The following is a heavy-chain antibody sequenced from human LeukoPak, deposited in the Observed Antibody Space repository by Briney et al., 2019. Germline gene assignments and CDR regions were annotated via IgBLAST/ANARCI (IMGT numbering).Heavy chain of an antibody. Sequence: GGSLRLSCAASGFTFSSYSMNWVRQAPGKGLEWVSSISSSSYIYYADSVKGRFTISRDNAKNSLYLQMNSLRAEDTAVYYCARVGRSIAAAGTGNYFDYWGQGTLVTVSS. CDR3: ARVGRSIAAAGTGNYFDY. CDR1: GFTFSSYS. CDR2: ISSSSYI. D-gene: IGHD6-13*01. V-gene: IGHV3-21*01. J-gene: IGHJ4*02.